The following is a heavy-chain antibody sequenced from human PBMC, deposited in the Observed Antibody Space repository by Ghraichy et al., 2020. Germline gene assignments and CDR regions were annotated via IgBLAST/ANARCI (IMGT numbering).Heavy chain of an antibody. V-gene: IGHV2-70*04. CDR2: IDWDDDK. CDR3: ARTAVLYGDYGDYSDY. Sequence: SGPTLVKPTQTLTLTCTFSGFSLSTSGMRVSWIRQPPGKALEWLARIDWDDDKFYSTSLKTRLTISKDTSKNQVVLTMTNMDPVDTATYYCARTAVLYGDYGDYSDYWGQGTLVTVSS. J-gene: IGHJ4*02. D-gene: IGHD4-17*01. CDR1: GFSLSTSGMR.